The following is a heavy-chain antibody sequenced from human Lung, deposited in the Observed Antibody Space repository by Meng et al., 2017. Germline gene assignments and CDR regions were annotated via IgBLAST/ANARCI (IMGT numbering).Heavy chain of an antibody. CDR1: GYTFTSYA. Sequence: QVQLVQSGADLKRLGASVSLSCQDSGYTFTSYAVHWVRQAPEQGPEWMGWINAGGGNKRYSSKFGARLSITLNTPATTVYMDLTNLRSEDTAVYYCARERGVGATHWFDPWGQGTLVTVSS. CDR2: INAGGGNK. V-gene: IGHV1-3*01. J-gene: IGHJ5*02. CDR3: ARERGVGATHWFDP. D-gene: IGHD1-26*01.